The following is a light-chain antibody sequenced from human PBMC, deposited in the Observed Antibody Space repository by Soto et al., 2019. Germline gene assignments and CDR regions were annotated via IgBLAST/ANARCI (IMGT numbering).Light chain of an antibody. CDR3: QKSFST. J-gene: IGKJ2*01. CDR1: QGISNY. Sequence: DIQMTQSPSSLSASVGDRVTITCRASQGISNYLAWYQQKPGKVPKLLIYAASTLPSGVPSRFSGSGSGTDFTLTISSLQPEDVATYYCQKSFSTFGQGTKVDIK. CDR2: AAS. V-gene: IGKV1-27*01.